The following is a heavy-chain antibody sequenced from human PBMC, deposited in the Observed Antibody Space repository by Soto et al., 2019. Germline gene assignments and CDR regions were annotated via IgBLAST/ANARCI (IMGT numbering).Heavy chain of an antibody. J-gene: IGHJ4*02. V-gene: IGHV1-18*01. CDR2: ISAYNGNT. CDR3: ARRSYCSGGSCYHIDY. D-gene: IGHD2-15*01. CDR1: GYTFTSYG. Sequence: ASVKVSCKASGYTFTSYGISWVRQAPGQGLEWMGWISAYNGNTNYAQKLQGRVTMTTDTSTSTAYMELRSLRSDDTAVYYCARRSYCSGGSCYHIDYWGQGTLVTVSS.